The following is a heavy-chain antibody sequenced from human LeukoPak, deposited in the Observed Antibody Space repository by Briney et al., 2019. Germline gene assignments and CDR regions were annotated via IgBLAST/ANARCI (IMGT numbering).Heavy chain of an antibody. V-gene: IGHV3-33*01. CDR2: IWFDGSIK. Sequence: SGRSLRLSCAASGLAFSSYGMHWVRQAPGKGPEWVAVIWFDGSIKYYADSVKDRFTISRDNSKNTLYLQMNSLRAEDTAVYYCASAAGPFDNWGQGTLVTVSS. CDR3: ASAAGPFDN. J-gene: IGHJ4*02. D-gene: IGHD6-13*01. CDR1: GLAFSSYG.